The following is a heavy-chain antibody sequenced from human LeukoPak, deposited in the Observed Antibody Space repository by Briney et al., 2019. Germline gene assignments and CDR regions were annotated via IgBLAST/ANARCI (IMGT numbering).Heavy chain of an antibody. J-gene: IGHJ4*02. CDR2: INPNSGGT. CDR1: GYTFTGYY. V-gene: IGHV1-2*02. D-gene: IGHD3-10*01. CDR3: ARGDYYGSGSYYKPGGY. Sequence: ASVKVSCKASGYTFTGYYMHWVRQAPGQGLEWMGWINPNSGGTNYAQKFQGRVTMTRDTSISTAYMELSRLRSDDTAVYYCARGDYYGSGSYYKPGGYWGQGTLVTVSS.